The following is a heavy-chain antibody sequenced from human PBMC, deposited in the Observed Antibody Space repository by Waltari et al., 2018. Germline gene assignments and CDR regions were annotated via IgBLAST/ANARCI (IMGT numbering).Heavy chain of an antibody. J-gene: IGHJ4*02. Sequence: QVQLVQSGAEVKKPGASVKVSCKASGYTFTGYYMHWVRQAPGQGLEWMGWINPNSGGTNYAQKFQGRVTMTRDTSKNQFSLKLSSVTAADTAVYYCARVYIGVYGDYVGYFDYWGQGTLGTVSS. D-gene: IGHD4-17*01. CDR3: ARVYIGVYGDYVGYFDY. CDR2: INPNSGGT. V-gene: IGHV1-2*02. CDR1: GYTFTGYY.